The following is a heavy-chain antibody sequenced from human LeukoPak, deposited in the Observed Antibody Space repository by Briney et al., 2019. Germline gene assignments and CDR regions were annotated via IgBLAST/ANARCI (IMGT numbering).Heavy chain of an antibody. CDR1: GFTFSSAW. CDR3: TTERKELENH. D-gene: IGHD1-7*01. J-gene: IGHJ5*02. Sequence: GGSLRLSCAGPGFTFSSAWMTWVRQAPGKGLEWVGRIRANAEGGTADYAAPVKGRFTISRDDSENTLYLQMSSLKIEDTATYYCTTERKELENHWGQGTLVTVSS. CDR2: IRANAEGGTA. V-gene: IGHV3-15*01.